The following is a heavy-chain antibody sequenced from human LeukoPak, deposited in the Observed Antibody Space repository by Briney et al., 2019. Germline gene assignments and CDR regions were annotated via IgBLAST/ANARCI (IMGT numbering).Heavy chain of an antibody. J-gene: IGHJ4*02. CDR1: GFTFSSYS. Sequence: GGSLRLSCAASGFTFSSYSMHWVREAPGKGREWGSSISSSSSYIYYADSVKGRFTISRDNAKNALYLQMNSLRAEDTAVYYCARVLEYSSPPDYWGQGTLVTVSS. V-gene: IGHV3-21*01. CDR3: ARVLEYSSPPDY. D-gene: IGHD6-6*01. CDR2: ISSSSSYI.